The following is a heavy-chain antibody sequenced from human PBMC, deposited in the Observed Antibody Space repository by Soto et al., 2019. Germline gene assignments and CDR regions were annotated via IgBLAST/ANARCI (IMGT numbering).Heavy chain of an antibody. CDR3: ARGAERFDY. CDR1: GFTFSSYA. CDR2: IVSSGGST. Sequence: EVQLVESGGGLVQPGGSLRLSCAASGFTFSSYAMHWVRQAPGKGLEYVSAIVSSGGSTYYANSMKGRFTISRDNSKNTLYLQMGSLRAEDMVVYYCARGAERFDYWGQGTLVTVSS. J-gene: IGHJ4*02. V-gene: IGHV3-64*01.